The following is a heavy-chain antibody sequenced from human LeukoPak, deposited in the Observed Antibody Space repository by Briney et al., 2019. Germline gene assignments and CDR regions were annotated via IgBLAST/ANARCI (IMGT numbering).Heavy chain of an antibody. CDR3: ARHRGYYGSGSKVDY. CDR2: IYYSGST. CDR1: GGFISSSTHY. V-gene: IGHV4-39*01. Sequence: SETLSLTRTVSGGFISSSTHYWGWIRQPPGKGPEWIGSIYYSGSTYYNPSLKSRVTISVDTSKNHFSLNLTSVTAADTAVYYCARHRGYYGSGSKVDYWGQGSLVTVSS. J-gene: IGHJ4*02. D-gene: IGHD3-10*01.